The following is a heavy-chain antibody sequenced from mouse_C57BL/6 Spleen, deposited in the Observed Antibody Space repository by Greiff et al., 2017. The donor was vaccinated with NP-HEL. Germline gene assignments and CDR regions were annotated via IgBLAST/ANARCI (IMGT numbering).Heavy chain of an antibody. V-gene: IGHV1-55*01. CDR1: GYTFTSYW. CDR3: ARVTTALYYAMDY. CDR2: IYPGSGST. D-gene: IGHD1-2*01. J-gene: IGHJ4*01. Sequence: VQLQQSGAELVKPGASVKMSCKASGYTFTSYWITWVKQRPGQGLEWIGDIYPGSGSTNYNEKFKSKATLTVDTSSSTAYMQLSSLTSEDSAVYYGARVTTALYYAMDYWGQGTSVTVSS.